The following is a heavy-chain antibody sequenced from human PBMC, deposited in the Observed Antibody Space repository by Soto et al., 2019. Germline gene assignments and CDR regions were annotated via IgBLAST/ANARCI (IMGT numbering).Heavy chain of an antibody. CDR1: GGSIYTGGFY. V-gene: IGHV4-31*03. D-gene: IGHD1-26*01. CDR2: IYYTGST. Sequence: SETLSLTCTVSGGSIYTGGFYWSWIRQLPGKGLEWLGYIYYTGSTQYTPSLKSRLSISTDTSDHQFSLRLNSVTAADTAVYYCATSLVTSRARVDYWGQGTPVTVSS. CDR3: ATSLVTSRARVDY. J-gene: IGHJ4*02.